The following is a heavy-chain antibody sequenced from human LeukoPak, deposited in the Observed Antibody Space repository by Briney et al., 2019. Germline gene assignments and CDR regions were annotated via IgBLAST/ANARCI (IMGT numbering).Heavy chain of an antibody. CDR1: GFIFSSYE. Sequence: GGSLRLSCVASGFIFSSYEMNWVRQAPGKGLEWVSYISSSGSTVYYADSVEARFTISRDNAKNSLYLQMNSLRVEDTAVYYCARVVSAWSPGYFDYWGQGALVTVSP. D-gene: IGHD6-19*01. J-gene: IGHJ4*02. CDR3: ARVVSAWSPGYFDY. V-gene: IGHV3-48*03. CDR2: ISSSGSTV.